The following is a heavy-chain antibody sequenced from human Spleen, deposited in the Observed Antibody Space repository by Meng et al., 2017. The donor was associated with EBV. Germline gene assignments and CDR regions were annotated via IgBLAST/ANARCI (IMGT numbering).Heavy chain of an antibody. V-gene: IGHV1-69*01. D-gene: IGHD6-13*01. CDR1: GGTFSSYA. CDR2: IIPIFGTA. J-gene: IGHJ4*02. CDR3: ARDGIAAAGTEGYYFDY. Sequence: QVQLVQSGGEVKKPGSSVKVSCKASGGTFSSYAISWVRQAPGQGLEWMGGIIPIFGTANYAQKFQGRVTITADESTSTAYMELSSLRSEDTAVYYCARDGIAAAGTEGYYFDYWGQGTLVTVSA.